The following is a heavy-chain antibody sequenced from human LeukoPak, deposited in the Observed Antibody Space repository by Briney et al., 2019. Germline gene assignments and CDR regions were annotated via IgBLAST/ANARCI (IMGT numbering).Heavy chain of an antibody. J-gene: IGHJ6*03. V-gene: IGHV3-30*04. CDR2: ISYDGSNK. Sequence: GGSLRLSCAASGFTFSSYAMHWVRQAPGKGLEWVAVISYDGSNKYYADSVKGRFTISRDNSKNTLYLQMNSLRAEDTAVYYCARNGAYCSGGSCYSSYYYYYYMDVWGKGTTVTVSS. CDR1: GFTFSSYA. D-gene: IGHD2-15*01. CDR3: ARNGAYCSGGSCYSSYYYYYYMDV.